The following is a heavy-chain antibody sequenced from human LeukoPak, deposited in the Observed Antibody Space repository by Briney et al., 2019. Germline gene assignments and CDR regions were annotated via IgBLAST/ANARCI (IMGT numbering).Heavy chain of an antibody. Sequence: PGGSLRLSCTASGFTFSSYTMTWVRQAPGKELKWVSTITTGDGNTYYADSVKGRFTVSRDDSKNTLYLQMNSLRAEDTAVYYCAKDGGLWVSAHWGDSWXRXTLVTVSS. CDR3: AKDGGLWVSAHWGDS. D-gene: IGHD7-27*01. V-gene: IGHV3-23*01. J-gene: IGHJ4*02. CDR2: ITTGDGNT. CDR1: GFTFSSYT.